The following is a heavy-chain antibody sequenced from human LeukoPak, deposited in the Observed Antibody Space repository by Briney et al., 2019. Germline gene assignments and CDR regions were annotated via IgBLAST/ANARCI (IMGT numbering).Heavy chain of an antibody. D-gene: IGHD5-18*01. CDR1: GFTFSSYS. CDR2: ISSSSSTI. CDR3: ARDGGPQHTAMVDIDY. Sequence: PGGSLRLSCAASGFTFSSYSMNWVRQAPGKGLEWVSYISSSSSTIYYADSVKGRFTISRDNAKNSLYLQMNSLRAEDTAVHYCARDGGPQHTAMVDIDYWGQGTLVTVSS. J-gene: IGHJ4*02. V-gene: IGHV3-48*01.